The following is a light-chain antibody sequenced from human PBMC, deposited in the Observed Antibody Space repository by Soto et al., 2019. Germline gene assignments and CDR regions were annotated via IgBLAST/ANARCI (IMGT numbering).Light chain of an antibody. J-gene: IGKJ3*01. Sequence: EIVLTQSPATLSLSPAERATLSCWASHSVSSYLAWYQQRPGQAPRLLIYDASNRATGIPARFSGSGSGTDLTLPLSRLEPEDFSVYYCQQRSNWPLTFGPGTKVDIK. CDR3: QQRSNWPLT. CDR2: DAS. CDR1: HSVSSY. V-gene: IGKV3-11*01.